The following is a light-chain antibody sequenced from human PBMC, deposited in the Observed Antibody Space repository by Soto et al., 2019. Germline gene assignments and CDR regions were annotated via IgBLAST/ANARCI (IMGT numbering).Light chain of an antibody. CDR3: QSYDSSKFV. J-gene: IGLJ1*01. CDR2: DDN. Sequence: NFMLTQPHSVSESPGKTVTISCTRSSGSIASNSVQWYQQRPGSAPTTVIYDDNQRPSGVPDRFSGSIDSSSTSASLTISGLKTEDEADYYCQSYDSSKFVFGTGTNV. CDR1: SGSIASNS. V-gene: IGLV6-57*04.